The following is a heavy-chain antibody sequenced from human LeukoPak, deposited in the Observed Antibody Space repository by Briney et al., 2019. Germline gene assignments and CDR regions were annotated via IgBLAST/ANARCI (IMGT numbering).Heavy chain of an antibody. Sequence: GVSLRLSCAASGFTFSSYAMCWVRQAPGKGLEGVSSISGGGAVTYYADSVKGRFTISRDNSKNTVYLQMNSLRAEDTAVYYCAKEPRVATIEIFDYWGQGTLVTVSS. CDR3: AKEPRVATIEIFDY. D-gene: IGHD5-12*01. J-gene: IGHJ4*02. CDR2: ISGGGAVT. CDR1: GFTFSSYA. V-gene: IGHV3-23*01.